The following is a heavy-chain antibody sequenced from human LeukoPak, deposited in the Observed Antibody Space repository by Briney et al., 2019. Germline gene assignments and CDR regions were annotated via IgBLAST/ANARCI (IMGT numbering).Heavy chain of an antibody. Sequence: GGSLRLSCAASGFAFSNAWMSWVRQAPGKGLEWVGHIKSKTDGGTTDYAAPVKGRFTISRDDSKNTLYLQMNSLKTEDTAVYYCTTGGYGGQFDYWGQGTLVTVSS. CDR1: GFAFSNAW. D-gene: IGHD5-12*01. V-gene: IGHV3-15*01. CDR2: IKSKTDGGTT. J-gene: IGHJ4*02. CDR3: TTGGYGGQFDY.